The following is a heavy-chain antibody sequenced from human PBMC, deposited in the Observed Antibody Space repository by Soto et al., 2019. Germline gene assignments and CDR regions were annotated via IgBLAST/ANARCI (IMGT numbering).Heavy chain of an antibody. CDR1: GYILTGYS. J-gene: IGHJ6*02. D-gene: IGHD5-18*01. CDR3: ARGYGSSPNMELRFGMDV. V-gene: IGHV1-2*02. CDR2: IDPNGGAT. Sequence: QVYLVQSGAEVRRPGASVKVSCTAFGYILTGYSLHWVRQAPGQGLEWMGWIDPNGGATNSAERFHGRVSMTRDTSTSAAYLELSSLRSDDTAVYYCARGYGSSPNMELRFGMDVWGQGTTISVSS.